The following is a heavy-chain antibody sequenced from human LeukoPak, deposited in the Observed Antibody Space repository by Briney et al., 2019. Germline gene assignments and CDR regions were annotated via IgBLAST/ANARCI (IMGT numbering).Heavy chain of an antibody. CDR1: GGSISSGDYY. D-gene: IGHD5-18*01. CDR2: IYYSGST. V-gene: IGHV4-30-4*01. J-gene: IGHJ4*02. CDR3: ARGGYSYGIGPPDY. Sequence: ASQTLSLTCTVSGGSISSGDYYWRWIRQPPGKGLEWIGYIYYSGSTYYNPSLKSRVTISVDTSKNQFSLKLSSVTAADTAVYYCARGGYSYGIGPPDYWGQGTLVTVSS.